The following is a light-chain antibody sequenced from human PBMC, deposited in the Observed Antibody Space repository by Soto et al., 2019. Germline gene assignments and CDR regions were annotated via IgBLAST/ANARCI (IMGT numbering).Light chain of an antibody. CDR2: GAS. J-gene: IGKJ1*01. V-gene: IGKV3-15*01. CDR1: QSVGIN. CDR3: QQYYTWPRT. Sequence: EVLMTKSPDTLSLSPGERASLSCRASQSVGINLAWYQQKLGQAPSLLIYGASTRATGIPARFSGSGSGTEFTLTISSLQSEDFAIYYCQQYYTWPRTFGQGTKVDIK.